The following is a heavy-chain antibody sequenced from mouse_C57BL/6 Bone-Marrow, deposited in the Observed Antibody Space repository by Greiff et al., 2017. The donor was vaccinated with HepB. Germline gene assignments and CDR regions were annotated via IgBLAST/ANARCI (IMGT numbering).Heavy chain of an antibody. CDR3: ARKGTGGYYNY. V-gene: IGHV1-59*01. CDR2: IDPSDSYT. CDR1: GYTFTSYW. D-gene: IGHD2-3*01. J-gene: IGHJ2*01. Sequence: QVQLQQPGAELVRPGTSVKLSCKASGYTFTSYWIHWVKQRPGQGLEWIGVIDPSDSYTNYNQKFKGKATLTVDTSSSTAYMQLSSLTSEDSAVYYCARKGTGGYYNYWGQGTTLTVSS.